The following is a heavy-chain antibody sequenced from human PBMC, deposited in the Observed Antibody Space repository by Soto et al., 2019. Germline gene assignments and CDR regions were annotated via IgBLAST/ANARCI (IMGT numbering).Heavy chain of an antibody. CDR1: GVSIISFH. Sequence: SSETLSLTCTVSGVSIISFHWSWILQPPGMGLEWIGYISYSGSTSYSPSLKSRASISVDTSKNQFSLKVSSVTAADTAVYFCARQYCGGGPCYHLASWGQRTPVPVSS. J-gene: IGHJ1*01. CDR3: ARQYCGGGPCYHLAS. V-gene: IGHV4-59*08. CDR2: ISYSGST. D-gene: IGHD2-15*01.